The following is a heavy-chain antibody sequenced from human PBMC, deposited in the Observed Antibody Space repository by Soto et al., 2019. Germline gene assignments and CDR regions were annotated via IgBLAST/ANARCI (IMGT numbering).Heavy chain of an antibody. Sequence: PGGSLRLSCAASGFTFSDYYMSWIRQAPGKGLEWVSYISSSGSAIYYADSVKGRFTISRDNAKNSLYLQMYSLRAEDTAVYYCAAGPPRDSCPDSWGQGTLVTVSS. J-gene: IGHJ5*01. V-gene: IGHV3-11*01. CDR1: GFTFSDYY. D-gene: IGHD2-15*01. CDR3: AAGPPRDSCPDS. CDR2: ISSSGSAI.